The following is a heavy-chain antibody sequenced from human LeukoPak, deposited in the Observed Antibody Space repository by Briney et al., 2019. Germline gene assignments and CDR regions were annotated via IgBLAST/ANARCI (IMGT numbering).Heavy chain of an antibody. V-gene: IGHV4-4*02. Sequence: PSGTLSLTCAVSGGSISSSNWWSWVRQPPGKGLEWIGYIYHSGSTYYNPSLKSRVTMSVDTSKNQFSLKLSSVTVADTAVYYCAREQGQLDYWGQGTLVTVSS. J-gene: IGHJ4*02. CDR2: IYHSGST. D-gene: IGHD6-6*01. CDR3: AREQGQLDY. CDR1: GGSISSSNW.